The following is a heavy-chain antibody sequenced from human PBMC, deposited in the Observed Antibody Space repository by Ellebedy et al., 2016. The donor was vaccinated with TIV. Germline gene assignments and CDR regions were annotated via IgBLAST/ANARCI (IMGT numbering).Heavy chain of an antibody. CDR3: ARRGNYLGDAFDI. V-gene: IGHV3-48*02. Sequence: GGSLRLXXAASGFTFSTYSMNWVRQAAGKGLEWISYIVGTGTTTHYADSVKGRFTISRDNAKNSLYLQMNSLRDEDTAVYYCARRGNYLGDAFDIWGQGAMVIVSS. CDR1: GFTFSTYS. J-gene: IGHJ3*02. CDR2: IVGTGTTT. D-gene: IGHD1-26*01.